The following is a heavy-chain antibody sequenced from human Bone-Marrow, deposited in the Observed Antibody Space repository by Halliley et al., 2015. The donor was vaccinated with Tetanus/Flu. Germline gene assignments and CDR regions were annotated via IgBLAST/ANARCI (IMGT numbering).Heavy chain of an antibody. CDR3: VRDFHGDSPHFNS. CDR2: ISGSGSSI. D-gene: IGHD4-4*01. V-gene: IGHV3-48*03. J-gene: IGHJ4*02. Sequence: SLRLSCTASGFTFSTYEMDWVRQAPGKGLEWVSYISGSGSSIYYADSVKRRFTISRDNAKNSLYLQMNSLRADDTAVYYCVRDFHGDSPHFNSWGQGTLVTVSS. CDR1: GFTFSTYE.